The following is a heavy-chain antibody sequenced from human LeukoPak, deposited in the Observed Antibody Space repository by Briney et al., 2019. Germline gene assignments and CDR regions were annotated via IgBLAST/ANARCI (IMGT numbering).Heavy chain of an antibody. CDR1: GGSISSSSYY. Sequence: PSETLSLTCTVSGGSISSSSYYWGWIRQPPGKGLEWIGSIYYSGSTYYNPSLKSRVTISVDTSKNQFSLKLSSVTAADTAVYYCASHGYSSGWYFLSYWGQGTLVTVSS. V-gene: IGHV4-39*01. J-gene: IGHJ4*02. CDR3: ASHGYSSGWYFLSY. CDR2: IYYSGST. D-gene: IGHD6-19*01.